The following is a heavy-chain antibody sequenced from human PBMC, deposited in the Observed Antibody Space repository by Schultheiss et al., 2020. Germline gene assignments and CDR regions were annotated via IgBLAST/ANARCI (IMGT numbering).Heavy chain of an antibody. Sequence: GGSLRLSCAASGFTFSSYWMHWVRQAPGKGLVWVSRINSDGSSTSYADSVKGRFTISRDNAKNTLYLQMNSLRAEDTAVYYCARVDRGGPYYYGMDVWGQGTTVTVSS. J-gene: IGHJ6*02. V-gene: IGHV3-74*01. CDR1: GFTFSSYW. CDR2: INSDGSST. CDR3: ARVDRGGPYYYGMDV. D-gene: IGHD3-16*01.